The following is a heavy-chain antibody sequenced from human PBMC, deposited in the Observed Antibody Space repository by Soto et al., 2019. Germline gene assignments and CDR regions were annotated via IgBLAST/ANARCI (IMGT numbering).Heavy chain of an antibody. D-gene: IGHD3-3*01. CDR1: GVTFSSYG. V-gene: IGHV3-30*03. J-gene: IGHJ6*02. CDR2: ISYEGSAQ. Sequence: GGSLRLSCAASGVTFSSYGMQWVRQAPGKGLEWVAVISYEGSAQYYADSVKGRVTISRDNSKNTLYMQIHSLRAEDTAVYYCARGATVTSYYYYGMDVWGQGTTVTVSS. CDR3: ARGATVTSYYYYGMDV.